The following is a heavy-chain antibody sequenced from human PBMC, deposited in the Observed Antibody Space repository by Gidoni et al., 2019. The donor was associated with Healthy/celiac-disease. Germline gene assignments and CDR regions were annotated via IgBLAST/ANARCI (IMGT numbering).Heavy chain of an antibody. D-gene: IGHD1-26*01. Sequence: EVQLVESGGGLVKPGGSLRLSCAASGFPFSSYSMNWVRQAPGKGLEWVSSISSSSSYIYYADSVKGRFTISRDNAKNSLYLQMNSLRAEDTAVYYCARALVGATRPLLSYYYGMDVWGQGTTVTVSS. CDR2: ISSSSSYI. V-gene: IGHV3-21*01. CDR3: ARALVGATRPLLSYYYGMDV. CDR1: GFPFSSYS. J-gene: IGHJ6*02.